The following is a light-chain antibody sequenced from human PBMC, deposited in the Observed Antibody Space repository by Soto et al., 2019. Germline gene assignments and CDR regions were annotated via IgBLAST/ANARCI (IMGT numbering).Light chain of an antibody. V-gene: IGLV2-11*01. CDR2: DVN. J-gene: IGLJ1*01. CDR3: CSYAGTSTPYV. CDR1: SNDVGRFDY. Sequence: QSALTQPRSVSGSPGQSVTIPCTGTSNDVGRFDYVSWYQQHPGKAPKVIIYDVNERPSGVPNRFSGSKSGNTASLTISGLQADDEADYYCCSYAGTSTPYVFGTGTKVTVL.